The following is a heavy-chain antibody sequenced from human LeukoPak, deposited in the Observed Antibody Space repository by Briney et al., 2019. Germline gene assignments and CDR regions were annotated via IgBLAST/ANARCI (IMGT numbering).Heavy chain of an antibody. CDR1: GGSFSGYY. Sequence: KPSEPLSLTCAVYGGSFSGYYWSWIRQPTGKGLEWIGETNHSGSTNYNPSLKSRVTISVDTSKTQFSLKLSSVTAADTAVYYCARGGDIVVVPAAMGDGYWFDPWGQGTLVTVSS. D-gene: IGHD2-2*01. J-gene: IGHJ5*02. V-gene: IGHV4-34*01. CDR3: ARGGDIVVVPAAMGDGYWFDP. CDR2: TNHSGST.